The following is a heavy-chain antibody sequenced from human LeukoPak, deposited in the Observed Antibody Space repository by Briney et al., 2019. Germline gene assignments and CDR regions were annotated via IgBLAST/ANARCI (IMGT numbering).Heavy chain of an antibody. CDR2: VYYSGST. J-gene: IGHJ4*02. CDR3: AATMVRGVHTHFDY. V-gene: IGHV4-59*08. D-gene: IGHD3-10*01. CDR1: GGSITNYY. Sequence: SETLSLTCTVSGGSITNYYWSWIRQPPGKGLEWIGYVYYSGSTNYNPSLESRVTISVDTSKNQFSLKLSSVTAADTAVYYCAATMVRGVHTHFDYWGQGTLGTVSS.